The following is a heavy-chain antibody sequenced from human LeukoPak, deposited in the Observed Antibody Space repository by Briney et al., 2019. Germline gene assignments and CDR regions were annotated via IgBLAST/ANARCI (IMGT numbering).Heavy chain of an antibody. J-gene: IGHJ4*02. D-gene: IGHD5-18*01. CDR1: GFTFSNYW. CDR3: ARDRWGYSYGGD. CDR2: IKQDGTQK. Sequence: GGSLRLSCAASGFTFSNYWMSWVRQAPGKGLEWVANIKQDGTQKFYVDSVKGRFTISRDNAKNSLCLQMNSLRAEDTAVYYCARDRWGYSYGGDWGQGILVTVSS. V-gene: IGHV3-7*01.